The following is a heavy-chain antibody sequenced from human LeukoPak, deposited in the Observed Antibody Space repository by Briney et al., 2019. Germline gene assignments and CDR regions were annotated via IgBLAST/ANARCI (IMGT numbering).Heavy chain of an antibody. Sequence: GGSLRLSCAASGFIFSDYHMSWIRQAPGKGLECVSYISPGGDAVYFADSVKGRFTISRDNAKNSLFLQMSSLTAEDTAVYYCSGGRDAAAAGPGGYFDYWGQGSLVTVSS. CDR2: ISPGGDAV. CDR1: GFIFSDYH. CDR3: SGGRDAAAAGPGGYFDY. J-gene: IGHJ4*02. D-gene: IGHD6-25*01. V-gene: IGHV3-11*01.